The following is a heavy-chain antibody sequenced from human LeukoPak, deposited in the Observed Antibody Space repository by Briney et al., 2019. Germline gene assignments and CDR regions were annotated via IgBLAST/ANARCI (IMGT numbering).Heavy chain of an antibody. Sequence: GGSLRLSCAASGFTFSSFSIHWVRQPPGKGLEWVALISYDGSNTYYADSVKGRFTISTDNSKNTLYLHVDSLRAEGTAVYYCVRSRIEVLGTGGFDFWGQGTLVTVSS. CDR3: VRSRIEVLGTGGFDF. CDR2: ISYDGSNT. D-gene: IGHD2-15*01. J-gene: IGHJ4*02. V-gene: IGHV3-30*04. CDR1: GFTFSSFS.